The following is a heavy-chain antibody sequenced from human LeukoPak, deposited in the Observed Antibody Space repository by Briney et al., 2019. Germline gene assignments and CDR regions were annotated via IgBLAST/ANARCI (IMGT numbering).Heavy chain of an antibody. Sequence: ASVKVSCEVSGYTFTDYYMHWVQQAPGKGLEWMGLVDPEDGETIYAQKFQGRVTMTEDTSTDTAYMELSSLRSEDTAVYYCATAVVGATDAFDIWGQGTMVTVSS. CDR3: ATAVVGATDAFDI. CDR1: GYTFTDYY. V-gene: IGHV1-69-2*01. J-gene: IGHJ3*02. CDR2: VDPEDGET. D-gene: IGHD1-26*01.